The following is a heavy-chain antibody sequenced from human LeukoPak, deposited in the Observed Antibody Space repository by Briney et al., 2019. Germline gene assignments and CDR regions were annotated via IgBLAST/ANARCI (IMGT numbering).Heavy chain of an antibody. CDR1: GFTVSNHS. V-gene: IGHV3-53*01. Sequence: GSLRLSCTVSGFTVSNHSMSWVRQASGKGLGWVSFIYSDNTHYSDSVKGRFTISRDNSKNTLYLQMNSLRAEDTAVYYCARRAGAYSHPYDYWGQGTLVTVSS. J-gene: IGHJ4*02. D-gene: IGHD4/OR15-4a*01. CDR2: IYSDNT. CDR3: ARRAGAYSHPYDY.